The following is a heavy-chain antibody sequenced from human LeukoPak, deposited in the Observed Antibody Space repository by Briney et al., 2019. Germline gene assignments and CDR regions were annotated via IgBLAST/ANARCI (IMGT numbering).Heavy chain of an antibody. J-gene: IGHJ4*02. Sequence: GGSLRLSCVASGFTFNSHGMSWVRQAPGKGLEWVSAISGSGGSTYYADSVKGRFSISRDNSKNTLYLEMNSLRAEDTAVYYCAKDIGSYYDYWGQGILVTVSS. CDR2: ISGSGGST. CDR1: GFTFNSHG. CDR3: AKDIGSYYDY. V-gene: IGHV3-23*01. D-gene: IGHD3-10*01.